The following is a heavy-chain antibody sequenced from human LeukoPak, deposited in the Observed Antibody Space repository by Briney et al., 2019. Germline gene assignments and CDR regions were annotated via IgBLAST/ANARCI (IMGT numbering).Heavy chain of an antibody. V-gene: IGHV3-23*01. J-gene: IGHJ3*02. CDR3: ANKWGLITMVRGVIRDFAFDI. D-gene: IGHD3-10*01. CDR2: ISGNGGST. Sequence: GGSLRLSCAASGFTFSNYAMRWVRQAPGKGLEWVSGISGNGGSTYYADSVKGRFTISRDNSKNTVYLQMDSLRAYDTAVYYCANKWGLITMVRGVIRDFAFDIWGQGAMVTVSS. CDR1: GFTFSNYA.